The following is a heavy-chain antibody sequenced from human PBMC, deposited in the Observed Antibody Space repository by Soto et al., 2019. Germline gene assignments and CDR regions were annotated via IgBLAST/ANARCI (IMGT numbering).Heavy chain of an antibody. CDR2: IDPSGGTT. J-gene: IGHJ4*02. CDR3: AREGLRYSGSYYGY. D-gene: IGHD1-26*01. V-gene: IGHV1-46*01. Sequence: ASVKVSCKTSGYTFTNYFMHWVRQAPGQGLEWMGIIDPSGGTTSYPQKSQGRVTMTRDTSTTTVYMELTSLKSEDTAVYYCAREGLRYSGSYYGYWGQGTPVTVSS. CDR1: GYTFTNYF.